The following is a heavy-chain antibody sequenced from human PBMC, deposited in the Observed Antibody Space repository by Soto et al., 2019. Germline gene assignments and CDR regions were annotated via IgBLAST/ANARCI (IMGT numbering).Heavy chain of an antibody. CDR3: ARTSVDGDYYYYMDV. J-gene: IGHJ6*03. D-gene: IGHD2-15*01. V-gene: IGHV4-39*01. Sequence: PSETLSLTCTVSGGSISSSSYYWGWIRQPPGKGLEWIGSIYYSGSTYYKPSLKSRVTISVDTSKNQFSLKLSSVTAAYTVVYYCARTSVDGDYYYYMDVWGKGTTVTVSS. CDR1: GGSISSSSYY. CDR2: IYYSGST.